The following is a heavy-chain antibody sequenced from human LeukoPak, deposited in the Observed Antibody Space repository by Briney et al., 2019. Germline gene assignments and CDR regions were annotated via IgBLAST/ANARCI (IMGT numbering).Heavy chain of an antibody. Sequence: GGSLRLSCAASGFTVSSNYMSWVRQAPGKGLEWVSVMYSGGSTYYADSVKGRFTISRDNAKNSLYLQMNSLRAEDTAVYYCARDQWYSSSDFWGQGTLVTVSS. CDR1: GFTVSSNY. D-gene: IGHD6-6*01. V-gene: IGHV3-66*01. CDR2: MYSGGST. J-gene: IGHJ4*02. CDR3: ARDQWYSSSDF.